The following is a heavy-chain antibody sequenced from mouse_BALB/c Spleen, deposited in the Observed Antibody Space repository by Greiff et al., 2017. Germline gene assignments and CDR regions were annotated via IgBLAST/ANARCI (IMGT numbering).Heavy chain of an antibody. CDR3: ARDRGSRGAWFAY. J-gene: IGHJ3*01. V-gene: IGHV2-9*02. Sequence: VKLVESGPGLVAPSQSLSITCTVSGFSLTSYGVHWVRQPPGKGLEWLGVIWAGGSTNYNSALMSRLSISKDNSKSQVFLKMNSLQTDDTAMYYCARDRGSRGAWFAYWGQGTLVTVSA. CDR1: GFSLTSYG. CDR2: IWAGGST.